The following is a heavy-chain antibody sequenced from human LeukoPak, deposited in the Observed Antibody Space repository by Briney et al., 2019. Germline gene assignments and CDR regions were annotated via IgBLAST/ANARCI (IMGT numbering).Heavy chain of an antibody. J-gene: IGHJ4*02. V-gene: IGHV4-34*01. D-gene: IGHD3-3*01. CDR1: GGSLSGYY. CDR2: INHSGST. CDR3: ALTYYDFWSGYYPAYFDY. Sequence: SETLSLTCAVHGGSLSGYYWSWIRQTPGKGLEWIGAINHSGSTNYNPSLKSRVTISVDTSKNRFSLELSSVTAADTAVYYCALTYYDFWSGYYPAYFDYWGQGTLVTVSS.